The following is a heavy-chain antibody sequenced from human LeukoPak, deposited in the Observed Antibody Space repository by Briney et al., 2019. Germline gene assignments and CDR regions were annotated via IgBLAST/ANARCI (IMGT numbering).Heavy chain of an antibody. D-gene: IGHD6-19*01. CDR1: GFTFSSYA. CDR2: ISYDGSNK. V-gene: IGHV3-30-3*01. J-gene: IGHJ4*02. CDR3: ASVAVAGTRLPVDY. Sequence: GRSLRLSCAASGFTFSSYAMHWVRQAPGKGLEWVAVISYDGSNKYYADSVKGRFTISRDNSKNTLYLQMNSLRAEDTAVYYCASVAVAGTRLPVDYWGQGTLVTVSS.